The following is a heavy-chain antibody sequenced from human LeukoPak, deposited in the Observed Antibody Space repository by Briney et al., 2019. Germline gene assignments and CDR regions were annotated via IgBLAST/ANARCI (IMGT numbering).Heavy chain of an antibody. CDR3: ARHFRVLRFGNPWAFDI. CDR2: SYYSGST. J-gene: IGHJ3*02. Sequence: SETLSLTCTVSGGSISSSSYYWGGIRQPPGKGLEWIGRSYYSGSTYYNPSLKRRVTISVDTSKNQFSLKLRSVTAADTAVYYCARHFRVLRFGNPWAFDIWGQGTMVTVSS. V-gene: IGHV4-39*01. CDR1: GGSISSSSYY. D-gene: IGHD3-10*01.